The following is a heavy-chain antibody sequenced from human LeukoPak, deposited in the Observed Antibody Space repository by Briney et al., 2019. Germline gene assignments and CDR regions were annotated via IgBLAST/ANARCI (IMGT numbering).Heavy chain of an antibody. CDR3: ARDEYYDILTGYSSLGY. J-gene: IGHJ4*02. Sequence: SVKVSCKASGGTFSSYAISWVRQAPGQGLEWMGGIIPIFGTANYAQKFQGRVTITTDESTSTAYMELSSLRSEDTAVYYCARDEYYDILTGYSSLGYWGQGTLVTVSS. CDR1: GGTFSSYA. V-gene: IGHV1-69*05. CDR2: IIPIFGTA. D-gene: IGHD3-9*01.